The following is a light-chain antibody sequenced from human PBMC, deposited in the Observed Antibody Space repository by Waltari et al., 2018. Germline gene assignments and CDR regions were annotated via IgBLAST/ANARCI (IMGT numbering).Light chain of an antibody. CDR2: EVS. CDR1: SSDVGAYNL. Sequence: QSALTQPPSASGSPGQSVTISCTGTSSDVGAYNLVSWYQHHPGKAPKLMIYEVSKRPSGVPDRFSGSKSGNTASLTVSGLQAEDEAAYHCSAYAGNNNLVFGGGTKLTVL. J-gene: IGLJ2*01. V-gene: IGLV2-8*01. CDR3: SAYAGNNNLV.